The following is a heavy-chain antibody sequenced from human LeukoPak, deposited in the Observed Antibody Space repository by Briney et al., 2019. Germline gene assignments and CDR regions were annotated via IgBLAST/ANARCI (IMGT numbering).Heavy chain of an antibody. CDR3: ASGSYGYDDY. CDR1: GGSISSGSYY. V-gene: IGHV4-61*02. Sequence: SETLSLTCTVSGGSISSGSYYWSWIRQPAGKGLEWIGRIYTSGSTNYNPSLKSRVTISVDTSKNQFSLKLSSVTAADTAVYYCASGSYGYDDYWGQGALVTVSS. J-gene: IGHJ4*02. D-gene: IGHD1-26*01. CDR2: IYTSGST.